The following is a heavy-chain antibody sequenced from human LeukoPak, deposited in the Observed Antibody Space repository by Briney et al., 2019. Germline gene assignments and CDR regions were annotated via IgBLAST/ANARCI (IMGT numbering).Heavy chain of an antibody. CDR3: ARENRVGALDP. Sequence: GGSPRLSCAASGFTFSSYEMNWVRQAPGKGLEWVSYISSSGSTIYYADSVKGRFTISRDNAKNSLYLQMNSLRAEDTAVYYCARENRVGALDPWGQGTLVTVSS. CDR2: ISSSGSTI. V-gene: IGHV3-48*03. CDR1: GFTFSSYE. J-gene: IGHJ5*02. D-gene: IGHD1-26*01.